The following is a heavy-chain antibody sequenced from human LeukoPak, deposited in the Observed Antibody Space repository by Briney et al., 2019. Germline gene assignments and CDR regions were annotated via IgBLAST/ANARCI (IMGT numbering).Heavy chain of an antibody. J-gene: IGHJ4*02. CDR3: VTSYVSSWLRFDF. CDR1: GGSISSNTYY. CDR2: IYYSGTT. Sequence: PSETLSLTCTVSGGSISSNTYYWGWIRQPPGKGLEWIGSIYYSGTTYYNPSLKSRVTMSVDTSNNQFSLKLSSVTAADTSMYYCVTSYVSSWLRFDFWGQGTLVTVSS. D-gene: IGHD6-13*01. V-gene: IGHV4-39*01.